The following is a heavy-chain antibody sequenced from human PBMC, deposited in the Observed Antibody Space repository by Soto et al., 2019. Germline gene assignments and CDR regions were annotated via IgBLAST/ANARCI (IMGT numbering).Heavy chain of an antibody. V-gene: IGHV1-69*08. Sequence: QVQLVQSGAEVKKPGSSVKVSCKASGVTFSSYTISWVRQAPGQGLEWMGRIIPILGIANYAQKFQGRVTITADKSTSTAYMALSILRSEDTAVYYCAREVTIFGVVIQNYYYYYMDVWGKGTTVTVSS. J-gene: IGHJ6*03. D-gene: IGHD3-3*01. CDR3: AREVTIFGVVIQNYYYYYMDV. CDR1: GVTFSSYT. CDR2: IIPILGIA.